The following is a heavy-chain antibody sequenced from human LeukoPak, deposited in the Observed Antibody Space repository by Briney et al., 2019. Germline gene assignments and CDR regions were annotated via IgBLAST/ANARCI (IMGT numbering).Heavy chain of an antibody. D-gene: IGHD3-10*01. CDR3: AKDLIGGVESSGSYYYYYYGMDV. CDR1: GFTFSSYG. Sequence: GGSLRLSCAASGFTFSSYGMHWVRQAPGKGLEWVAVISYDGSNKYYADSVKGRFTISRDNSKNTLYLQMNSLRAEDTAVYYCAKDLIGGVESSGSYYYYYYGMDVWGQGTTVTVSS. J-gene: IGHJ6*02. CDR2: ISYDGSNK. V-gene: IGHV3-30*18.